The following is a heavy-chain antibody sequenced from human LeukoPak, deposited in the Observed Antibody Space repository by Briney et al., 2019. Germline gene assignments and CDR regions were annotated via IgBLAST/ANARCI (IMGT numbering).Heavy chain of an antibody. J-gene: IGHJ4*02. V-gene: IGHV1-46*01. CDR3: ARDHGSAYYRAPRH. CDR2: INPSGGSK. CDR1: GYIFTNYY. D-gene: IGHD3-10*01. Sequence: ASVKVSCKASGYIFTNYYMHWVRQAPGQGLEWMGLINPSGGSKTYAQKLQGRVTMTRDTSTSTVYMELSSLRSEDTAVYYCARDHGSAYYRAPRHWGQGTLVTVSS.